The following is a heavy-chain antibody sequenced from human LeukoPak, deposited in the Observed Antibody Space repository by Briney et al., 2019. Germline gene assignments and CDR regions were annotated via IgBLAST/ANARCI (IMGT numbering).Heavy chain of an antibody. Sequence: GASVKVSCKASGGTFSSYAISWVRQAPGQGLEWMGRIIPILGIANYAQKFQGRVTITADTSTSTAYMELRSLRSDDTAVYYCATEASGDYWGQGTLVTVSS. CDR1: GGTFSSYA. D-gene: IGHD1-14*01. CDR3: ATEASGDY. J-gene: IGHJ4*02. CDR2: IIPILGIA. V-gene: IGHV1-69*04.